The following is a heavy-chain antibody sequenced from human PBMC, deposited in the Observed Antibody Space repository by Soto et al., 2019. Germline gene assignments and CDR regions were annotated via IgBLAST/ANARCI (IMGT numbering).Heavy chain of an antibody. J-gene: IGHJ4*02. CDR3: AKWGQWLVLPYCDS. Sequence: LRLSCAASGFTFSSYSMSWVRQAPGKGLEWVSTISGSGGSTYYADSVKGRFTVSRDSSKNTLYLQMNSLRADDTAVYYCAKWGQWLVLPYCDSWGQGTLVTVSS. D-gene: IGHD6-19*01. CDR1: GFTFSSYS. CDR2: ISGSGGST. V-gene: IGHV3-23*01.